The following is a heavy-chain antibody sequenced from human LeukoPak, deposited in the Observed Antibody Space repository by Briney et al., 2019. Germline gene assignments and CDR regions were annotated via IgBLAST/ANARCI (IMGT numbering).Heavy chain of an antibody. CDR2: INCNGGGT. CDR1: GYAFTGYY. J-gene: IGHJ5*02. D-gene: IGHD2-21*01. CDR3: ARDYGPYPGCSWFDP. V-gene: IGHV1-2*06. Sequence: ASVKVSCKASGYAFTGYYIHWLRQAPGQGLEWMGRINCNGGGTSYAQKFQGRVTMTRDTSISTAYMELDRLTSDDTAVYYCARDYGPYPGCSWFDPWGQGTLVTVSS.